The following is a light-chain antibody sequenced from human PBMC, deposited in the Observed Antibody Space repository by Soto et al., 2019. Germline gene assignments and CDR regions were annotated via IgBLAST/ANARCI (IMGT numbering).Light chain of an antibody. Sequence: DIQLTQCPSTLSASVTDRVTITCRASQSIAARLAWYQQKPGKAPKLLMYDASIFETGVPSRFSGSGSGTEFTLAINGLQPDDSATYYCQQYNSFSLTFGGGTKVDIK. J-gene: IGKJ4*01. CDR2: DAS. CDR1: QSIAAR. CDR3: QQYNSFSLT. V-gene: IGKV1-5*01.